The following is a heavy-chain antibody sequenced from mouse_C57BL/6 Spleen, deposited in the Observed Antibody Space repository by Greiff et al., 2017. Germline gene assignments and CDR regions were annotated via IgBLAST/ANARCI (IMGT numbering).Heavy chain of an antibody. Sequence: EVQLQQSGPELVKPGASVKISCKASGYSFTGYYMHWVKQSHGNILDWIGYIYPYNGVSSYNQKFKGKATLTVDKSSSTAYMELRSLTSEDSAVYYCASGYYDYDEDYAMDYWGQGTSVTVSS. D-gene: IGHD2-4*01. J-gene: IGHJ4*01. V-gene: IGHV1-31*01. CDR3: ASGYYDYDEDYAMDY. CDR2: IYPYNGVS. CDR1: GYSFTGYY.